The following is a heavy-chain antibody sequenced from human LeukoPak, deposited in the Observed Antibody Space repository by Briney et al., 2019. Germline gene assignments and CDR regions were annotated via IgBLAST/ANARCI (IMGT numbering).Heavy chain of an antibody. CDR3: AKDREPSRGSFSFFDY. CDR1: GFTFSNYA. Sequence: GGSLRLSCAASGFTFSNYAMSWVRQAPGKGPEWVSAMSGSGGDIYYADSVKGRFTISRDNSKNTLYLQMNSLRAEDTAVYYCAKDREPSRGSFSFFDYWGQGTLVTVSS. D-gene: IGHD1-26*01. J-gene: IGHJ4*02. V-gene: IGHV3-23*01. CDR2: MSGSGGDI.